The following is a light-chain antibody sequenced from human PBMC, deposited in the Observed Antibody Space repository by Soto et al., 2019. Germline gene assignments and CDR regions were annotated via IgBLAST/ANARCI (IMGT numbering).Light chain of an antibody. J-gene: IGKJ5*01. CDR2: AAS. CDR3: QQANSFPIT. Sequence: DIQMTQSPSSVSASVGDRVTITCRASQGVSTWLAWYQQKPGKAPELLIYAASTLQTGVPSRFSGSGFGTDFTLTISTLQSDAFATYYCQQANSFPITFGQGTRLEIK. V-gene: IGKV1-12*01. CDR1: QGVSTW.